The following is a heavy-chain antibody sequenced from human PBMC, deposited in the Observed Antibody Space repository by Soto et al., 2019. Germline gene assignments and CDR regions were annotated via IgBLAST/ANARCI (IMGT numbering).Heavy chain of an antibody. CDR3: AAIIAVAGTERDRFDY. CDR2: IYYSGIT. CDR1: GGSISSYY. Sequence: PSEALSLTCTVSGGSISSYYWSWIRQPPGKGLEWIGYIYYSGITDYNPSLKSRVTISVDTSKNQFSLKLSSVTAADTAVYYCAAIIAVAGTERDRFDYWGQGTLVTV. V-gene: IGHV4-59*12. J-gene: IGHJ4*02. D-gene: IGHD6-19*01.